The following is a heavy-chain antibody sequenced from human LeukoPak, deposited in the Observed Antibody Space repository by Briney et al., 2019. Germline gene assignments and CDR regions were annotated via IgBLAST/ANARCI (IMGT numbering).Heavy chain of an antibody. CDR2: IRNKVSSYTT. Sequence: GGSLRLSCAASGFIFSDHHMDWVRQAPGKGLEWVGRIRNKVSSYTTEWAASVKGRFTFSRDDLKKSLYLQMNSLKTEDTAVYYCTTDSVTMVRGVIINSPYWGQGTLVTVSS. CDR3: TTDSVTMVRGVIINSPY. J-gene: IGHJ4*02. V-gene: IGHV3-72*01. D-gene: IGHD3-10*01. CDR1: GFIFSDHH.